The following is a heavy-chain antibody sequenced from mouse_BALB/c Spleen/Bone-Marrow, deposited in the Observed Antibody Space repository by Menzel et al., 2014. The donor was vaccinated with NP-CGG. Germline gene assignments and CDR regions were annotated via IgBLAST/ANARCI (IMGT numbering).Heavy chain of an antibody. CDR3: ARNGNYGAWFAY. CDR2: IDPANGNT. D-gene: IGHD2-1*01. Sequence: VQLQQSGAELVKPGASVKLSCTASGFNIKDTYMHWVKPGPEQGLEWIGRIDPANGNTKYDPKFQGKATITADTSSNTAYLQLSSLTSEDTAVYYCARNGNYGAWFAYWGQGTLVTVSA. V-gene: IGHV14-3*02. CDR1: GFNIKDTY. J-gene: IGHJ3*01.